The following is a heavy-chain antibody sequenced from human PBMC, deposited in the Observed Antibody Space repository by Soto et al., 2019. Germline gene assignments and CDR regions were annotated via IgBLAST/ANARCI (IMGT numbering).Heavy chain of an antibody. CDR1: GYTFTSNA. CDR3: ARATYTSGHSPTFAMDV. CDR2: INGGNGYT. J-gene: IGHJ6*02. D-gene: IGHD3-10*01. V-gene: IGHV1-3*01. Sequence: ASVKVSCKASGYTFTSNAIHWVRQAPGQELEWMGWINGGNGYTEYPRNFQDRVTLTRDTSASTTYMELSSLRSEDTAIFYCARATYTSGHSPTFAMDVWGQGTTVTVPS.